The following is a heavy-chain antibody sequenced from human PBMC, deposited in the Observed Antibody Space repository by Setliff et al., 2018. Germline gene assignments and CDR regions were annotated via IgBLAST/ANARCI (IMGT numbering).Heavy chain of an antibody. CDR2: IYHSGST. CDR3: ARGHKQLGLDY. D-gene: IGHD6-13*01. CDR1: GGSISSSNW. J-gene: IGHJ4*02. Sequence: PSETLSLTCAVSGGSISSSNWWSWVRQPPGKGLEWIGEIYHSGSTNYNPSLKSRVTTSVDKSKNQFSLKLSSVTAADTAVYYCARGHKQLGLDYWGQGTLVTVSS. V-gene: IGHV4-4*02.